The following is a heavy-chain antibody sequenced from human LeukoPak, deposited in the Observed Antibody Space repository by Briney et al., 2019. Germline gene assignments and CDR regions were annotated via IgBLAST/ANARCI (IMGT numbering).Heavy chain of an antibody. Sequence: SETLSLTCAVYGGSFSGYYWSWIRQPPGKGLEWIGEINHSGSTNYNPSLKSRVTISVDTSKNQFSLKLSSVTAEDTAVYYCARVSSRLLHAFDIWGQGTMVTVSS. J-gene: IGHJ3*02. D-gene: IGHD2-21*02. CDR3: ARVSSRLLHAFDI. CDR2: INHSGST. V-gene: IGHV4-34*01. CDR1: GGSFSGYY.